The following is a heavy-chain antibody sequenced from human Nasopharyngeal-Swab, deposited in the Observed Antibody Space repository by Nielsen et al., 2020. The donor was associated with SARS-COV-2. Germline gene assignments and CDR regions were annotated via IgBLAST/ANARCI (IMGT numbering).Heavy chain of an antibody. V-gene: IGHV4-34*01. CDR1: GGSFSGYY. Sequence: SQTLSLTCAVYGGSFSGYYWSWIRQPPGKGLEWIGEINHSGSTNYNPSLKSRVTISVDTSKNQFSLKLSSVTAADTAVYYCARLGLSGSYYIDYRGQGTLVTVSS. J-gene: IGHJ4*02. CDR2: INHSGST. CDR3: ARLGLSGSYYIDY. D-gene: IGHD1-26*01.